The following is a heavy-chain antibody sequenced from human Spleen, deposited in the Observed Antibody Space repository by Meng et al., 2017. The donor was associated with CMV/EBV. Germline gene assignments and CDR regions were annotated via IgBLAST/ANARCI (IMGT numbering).Heavy chain of an antibody. D-gene: IGHD2-2*02. CDR1: GFTFSSYA. CDR3: ARLGPLDIVVVPAAIFRAFDI. CDR2: ISGSGGST. J-gene: IGHJ3*02. V-gene: IGHV3-23*01. Sequence: GESLKISCAASGFTFSSYAMSWVRQAPGKGLEWVSAISGSGGSTYYADSVKGRFTISRDNSKNTLYLQMNSLRAEDTAVYYCARLGPLDIVVVPAAIFRAFDIWGQGTMVTVSS.